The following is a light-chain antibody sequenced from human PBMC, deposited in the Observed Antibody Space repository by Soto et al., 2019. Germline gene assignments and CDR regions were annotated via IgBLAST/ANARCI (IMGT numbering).Light chain of an antibody. CDR1: SIDVGDSDF. CDR2: VVT. CDR3: SSFAATHTYI. J-gene: IGLJ1*01. Sequence: SVLTQPRSVSGSPGQSVTISCTGTSIDVGDSDFVSWYQQHPGKAPKPMIYVVTKRPSGVPDRFSGSKSGNTASLTISGLQDEDEADYYCSSFAATHTYIFGTGTKVTVL. V-gene: IGLV2-11*01.